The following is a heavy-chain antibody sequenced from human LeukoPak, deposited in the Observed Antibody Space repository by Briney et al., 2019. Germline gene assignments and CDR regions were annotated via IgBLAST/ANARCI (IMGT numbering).Heavy chain of an antibody. CDR2: IIPIFGTA. J-gene: IGHJ6*03. CDR3: ARADIVVVPAARYYYYMDV. D-gene: IGHD2-2*01. Sequence: GASVKVSCKASGYTFKNYAISWVRQAPGQGLEWMGGIIPIFGTANYAQKFQGRVTITADESTSTAYMELSSLRSEDTAVYYCARADIVVVPAARYYYYMDVWGKGTTVTISS. CDR1: GYTFKNYA. V-gene: IGHV1-69*13.